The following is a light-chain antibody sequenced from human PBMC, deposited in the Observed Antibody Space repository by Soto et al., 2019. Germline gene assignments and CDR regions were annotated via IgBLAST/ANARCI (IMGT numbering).Light chain of an antibody. J-gene: IGKJ1*01. CDR1: QTISSW. Sequence: DIQMTQSPSTLSGSVGDRVTTTCRASQTISSWLAWYQQKPGKAPKLLIYKASTLKSGVPSRFSGSGSGTEFTLTISSLQPDDFVTYYCQHYNSYSEAFGQGTKV. CDR2: KAS. V-gene: IGKV1-5*03. CDR3: QHYNSYSEA.